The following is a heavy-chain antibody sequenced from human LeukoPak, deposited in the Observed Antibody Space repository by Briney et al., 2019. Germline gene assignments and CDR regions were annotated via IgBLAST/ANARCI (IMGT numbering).Heavy chain of an antibody. CDR2: IFSGGAT. Sequence: WGSLRLSCAASGFTVSGNYMSWVRQAPGKGLEWVSLIFSGGATYYADSVKGRFTISRDNSKNTLYLQMNSLRAEDTAVYFCARDNAPYTSSSSGLGLFDYWGQGTLVIVSS. V-gene: IGHV3-53*01. CDR1: GFTVSGNY. D-gene: IGHD6-6*01. CDR3: ARDNAPYTSSSSGLGLFDY. J-gene: IGHJ4*02.